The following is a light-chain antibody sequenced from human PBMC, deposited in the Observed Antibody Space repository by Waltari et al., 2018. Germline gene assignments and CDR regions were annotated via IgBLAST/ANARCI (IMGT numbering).Light chain of an antibody. CDR3: QQHDHLPFT. J-gene: IGKJ3*01. Sequence: DIQMTQSPSSLSASVGDGVTITCQASQAIANYLNWYQQKPGKAPKLLVYDASNLHSGVPSRFSGSGSGTHFTFTITGLQPEDIATYYCQQHDHLPFTFGPGTKVDIK. CDR1: QAIANY. V-gene: IGKV1-33*01. CDR2: DAS.